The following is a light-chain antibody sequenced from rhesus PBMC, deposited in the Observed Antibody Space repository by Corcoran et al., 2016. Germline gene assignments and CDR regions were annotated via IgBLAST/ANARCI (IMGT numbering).Light chain of an antibody. CDR1: QSFITS. Sequence: FVLTQSPATLSLFPGERATLSGRASQSFITSLAWSHKKPGRNPRLFMFVASSRATGTPDRFSGSGSGTDFTLTISPLEPEDFAIYYCQQNSNWPWTFGQGTKVEIK. CDR2: VAS. CDR3: QQNSNWPWT. V-gene: IGKV3-42*02. J-gene: IGKJ1*01.